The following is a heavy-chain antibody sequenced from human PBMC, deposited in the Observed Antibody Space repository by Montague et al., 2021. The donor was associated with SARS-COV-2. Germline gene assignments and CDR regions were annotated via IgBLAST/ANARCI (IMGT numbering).Heavy chain of an antibody. V-gene: IGHV4-59*01. J-gene: IGHJ6*02. CDR3: ARADRRSPDTTHPDYYKGMDL. CDR2: IFYSGGT. D-gene: IGHD3-22*01. Sequence: SETLSLTCTVSGDSISTSYWAWIRQPPGKGLEWIGYIFYSGGTSYNSSLKSRVTISVDTSKNQVSLNLSSVTAADTAVYFCARADRRSPDTTHPDYYKGMDLWGQGTTVTVSS. CDR1: GDSISTSY.